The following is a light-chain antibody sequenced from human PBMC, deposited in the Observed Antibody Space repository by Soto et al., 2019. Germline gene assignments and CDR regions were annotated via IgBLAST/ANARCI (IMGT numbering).Light chain of an antibody. V-gene: IGLV2-14*01. Sequence: QSVLSQPASVSGSPGQTFTISCTGTSXDVGGYNAVSWYQHHPGKAPKLIIYEVTHRPSGVSDRFSASKSDNTASLTISGLQAEDEADYYCNSFRVSHLYVFGTGTKVTVL. CDR1: SXDVGGYNA. CDR3: NSFRVSHLYV. CDR2: EVT. J-gene: IGLJ1*01.